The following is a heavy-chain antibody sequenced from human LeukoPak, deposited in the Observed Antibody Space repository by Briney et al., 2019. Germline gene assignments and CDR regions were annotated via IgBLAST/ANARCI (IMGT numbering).Heavy chain of an antibody. V-gene: IGHV4-59*12. CDR2: IYYSGST. D-gene: IGHD6-13*01. Sequence: PSETLSLTCTVSGGSISSYYWSWIRQPPGKGLEWIGYIYYSGSTNYNPSLKSRVTISVDTSKNQFSLKLSSVTAADTAVYYCAMEPAASTDYWGQGTLVTVSS. J-gene: IGHJ4*02. CDR1: GGSISSYY. CDR3: AMEPAASTDY.